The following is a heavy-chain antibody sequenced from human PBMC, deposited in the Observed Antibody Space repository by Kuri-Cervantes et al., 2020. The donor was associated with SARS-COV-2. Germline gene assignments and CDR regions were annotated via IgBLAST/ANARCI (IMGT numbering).Heavy chain of an antibody. CDR1: GFTFSSYA. D-gene: IGHD6-19*01. V-gene: IGHV3-23*03. Sequence: GESLKISCAASGFTFSSYAMSWVRQAPGKGLEWVSVIYSGGSSTYYADSVKSRFTISRDNSKNTLYLQMNSLRAEDTAVYYCAKGGLDSGWGYWGQGTLVTVSS. CDR3: AKGGLDSGWGY. J-gene: IGHJ4*02. CDR2: IYSGGSST.